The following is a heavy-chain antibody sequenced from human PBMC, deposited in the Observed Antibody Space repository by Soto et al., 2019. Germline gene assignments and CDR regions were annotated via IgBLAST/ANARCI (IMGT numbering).Heavy chain of an antibody. CDR3: ATLGHYDILTGYLNWFDP. Sequence: ASVKVSCKVSGYTLTELSMHWVRQAPGKGLEWMGGFDPEDGETIYAQKFQGRVTMTEDTSTDTAYMELSSLRSEDTAVYYCATLGHYDILTGYLNWFDPWGQGTLVTVSS. CDR1: GYTLTELS. D-gene: IGHD3-9*01. CDR2: FDPEDGET. V-gene: IGHV1-24*01. J-gene: IGHJ5*02.